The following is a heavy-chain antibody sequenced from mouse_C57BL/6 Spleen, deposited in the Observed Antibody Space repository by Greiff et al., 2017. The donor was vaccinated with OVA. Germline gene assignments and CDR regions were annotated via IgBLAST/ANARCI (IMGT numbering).Heavy chain of an antibody. J-gene: IGHJ4*01. CDR1: GYTFTSYW. D-gene: IGHD2-5*01. CDR3: ASYDSNYGSAMDY. CDR2: IDPSDSYT. Sequence: VQLQQPGAELVKPGASVKLSCKASGYTFTSYWMQWVKQRPGQGLEWIGEIDPSDSYTNYNQKFKGKATLTVDTSSSTAYMQLSSLTSEDSAVYYCASYDSNYGSAMDYWGQGTSVTVSS. V-gene: IGHV1-50*01.